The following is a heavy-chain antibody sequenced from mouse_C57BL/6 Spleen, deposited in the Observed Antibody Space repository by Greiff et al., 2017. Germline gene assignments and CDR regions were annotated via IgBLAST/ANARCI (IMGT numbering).Heavy chain of an antibody. V-gene: IGHV1-62-2*01. CDR1: GYTFTEYT. J-gene: IGHJ2*01. CDR2: FYPGSGSI. Sequence: VKLMESGAELVKPGASVKLSCKASGYTFTEYTIHWVKQRSGQGLEWIGWFYPGSGSIKYNEKFKDKATLTADKSSSTVYMELSRLTSEDSAVYFWARHGTTVVGPDYFDYWGQGTTLTVSS. D-gene: IGHD1-1*01. CDR3: ARHGTTVVGPDYFDY.